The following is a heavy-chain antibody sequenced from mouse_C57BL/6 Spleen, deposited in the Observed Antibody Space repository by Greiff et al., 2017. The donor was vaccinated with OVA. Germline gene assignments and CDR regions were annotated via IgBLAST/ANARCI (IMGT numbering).Heavy chain of an antibody. V-gene: IGHV1-22*01. J-gene: IGHJ3*01. CDR2: INPNNGGT. CDR3: ASDYYGNYEFAY. Sequence: EVQLQQSGPELVKPGASVKMSCKASGYTFTDYNMHWVKQSHGKSLEWIGYINPNNGGTSYNQKFKGKATLTVNKSSSTAYMELRSLTSEDSAVYYCASDYYGNYEFAYWGQGTLVTVSA. CDR1: GYTFTDYN. D-gene: IGHD2-1*01.